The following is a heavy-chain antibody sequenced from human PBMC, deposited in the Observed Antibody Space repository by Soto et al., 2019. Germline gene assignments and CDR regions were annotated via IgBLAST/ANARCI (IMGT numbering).Heavy chain of an antibody. Sequence: TGGSLRLSCAASGFTFSTHAMSWVRQAPGKGLEWVSAVSGPDGATYYTDSVKGRFTISRDSSKNSLYLQMNSLRAEETAVYCCAKNVYIRRGNTFDIWGQGKTVTVSS. CDR3: AKNVYIRRGNTFDI. CDR1: GFTFSTHA. V-gene: IGHV3-23*01. D-gene: IGHD3-16*01. J-gene: IGHJ3*02. CDR2: VSGPDGAT.